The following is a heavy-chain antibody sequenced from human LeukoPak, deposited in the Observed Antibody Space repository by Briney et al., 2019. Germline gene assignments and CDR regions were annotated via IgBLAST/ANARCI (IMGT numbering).Heavy chain of an antibody. V-gene: IGHV3-33*01. J-gene: IGHJ4*02. CDR3: ARGLGYLLTFGGVMFDY. D-gene: IGHD3-16*01. CDR1: GFTFSSYG. Sequence: GRSLRLSCAASGFTFSSYGMHWVRQAPGKGLEWVAVIWYDGSNKYYADSVKGRFTISRDNSKNTLYLQMNSLRAEDTAVYYCARGLGYLLTFGGVMFDYWGQGTLVTVSS. CDR2: IWYDGSNK.